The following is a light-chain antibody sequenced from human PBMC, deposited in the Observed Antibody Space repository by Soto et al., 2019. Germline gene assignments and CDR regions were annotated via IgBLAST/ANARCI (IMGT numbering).Light chain of an antibody. V-gene: IGKV3-20*01. CDR2: EAS. CDR1: PSVSSSS. J-gene: IGKJ1*01. Sequence: LTPSQVTWSLPPGPSACLSWKDSPSVSSSSLAWYQQNPGQAPRLLIYEASSRATGIPDRFSGSGSGTDFSLTISSLEPEDFAVYYCQQYGRSPRTLGQGTKVDIK. CDR3: QQYGRSPRT.